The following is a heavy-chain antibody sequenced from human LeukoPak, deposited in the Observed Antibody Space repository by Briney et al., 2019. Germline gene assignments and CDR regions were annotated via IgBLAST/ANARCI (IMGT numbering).Heavy chain of an antibody. V-gene: IGHV4-30-4*01. CDR3: ARDLPALVPVY. CDR2: IYYSGST. CDR1: AVSISSGDYY. J-gene: IGHJ4*02. Sequence: PSQTLSLTCTVSAVSISSGDYYRRWIRQPPGKGLEWIGYIYYSGSTYYNPTLKSLVTISVDTSNNQFSLKLSSVTAADTAVYYCARDLPALVPVYWGQGTLVTVSS. D-gene: IGHD5-18*01.